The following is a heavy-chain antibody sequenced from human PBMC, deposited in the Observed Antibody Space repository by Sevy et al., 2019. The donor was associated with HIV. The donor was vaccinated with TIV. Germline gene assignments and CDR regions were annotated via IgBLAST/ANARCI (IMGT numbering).Heavy chain of an antibody. V-gene: IGHV3-30*18. D-gene: IGHD6-19*01. CDR1: GFTFSSYG. Sequence: GGSLRLSCVASGFTFSSYGMHWVRQAPGKGLEWVAVISYDGSYKYYADSVKGRFTISRDNSKNTLYLQMNSLRAEDTAVYYCAKAIEQWLVNYFDYWGQGTLVTVSS. CDR2: ISYDGSYK. CDR3: AKAIEQWLVNYFDY. J-gene: IGHJ4*02.